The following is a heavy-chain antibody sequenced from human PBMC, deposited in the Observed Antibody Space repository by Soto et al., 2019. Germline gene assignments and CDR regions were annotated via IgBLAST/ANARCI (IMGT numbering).Heavy chain of an antibody. CDR1: GYTFITYG. CDR3: ARGPTDYYHNSATSFLDY. D-gene: IGHD3-22*01. V-gene: IGHV1-18*01. CDR2: ISTYNGNT. J-gene: IGHJ4*02. Sequence: QVQLVQSGAEVKKPGASVKVSCKASGYTFITYGVSWVRQAPGQGLDWLGWISTYNGNTRYAERLQGRVTMTTDTTTNTAYMELRNLRSDDTAVYYCARGPTDYYHNSATSFLDYWGQGTLVTVSS.